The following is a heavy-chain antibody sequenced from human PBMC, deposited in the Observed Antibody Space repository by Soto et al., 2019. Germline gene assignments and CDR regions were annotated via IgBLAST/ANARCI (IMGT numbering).Heavy chain of an antibody. CDR3: ARGRAEPPDHYYYYMDV. CDR2: ITHSGST. D-gene: IGHD6-13*01. CDR1: GGSFSGYY. J-gene: IGHJ6*03. V-gene: IGHV4-34*01. Sequence: SETLSLTCAVYGGSFSGYYWSWIRQPPGKGLEWIGEITHSGSTNYNPSFMSRLYISVDTYNNQFSLKLSSVTAADTAVYYCARGRAEPPDHYYYYMDVWGKGTTVTVSS.